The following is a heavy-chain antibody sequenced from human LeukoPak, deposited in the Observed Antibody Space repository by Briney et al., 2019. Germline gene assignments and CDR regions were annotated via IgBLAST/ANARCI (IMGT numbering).Heavy chain of an antibody. CDR1: GFTFNNFA. CDR3: ARDSANSDYGDXYFDX. CDR2: ISDSGDKT. J-gene: IGHJ4*02. Sequence: GGSLRLSXAASGFTFNNFAMSWVRQAPGRGLEWVSAISDSGDKTFYADSVKGRFSISRDNSKSTLFLQMNNLRVEDTAIYYCARDSANSDYGDXYFDXXGQGXLVTV. D-gene: IGHD4-17*01. V-gene: IGHV3-23*01.